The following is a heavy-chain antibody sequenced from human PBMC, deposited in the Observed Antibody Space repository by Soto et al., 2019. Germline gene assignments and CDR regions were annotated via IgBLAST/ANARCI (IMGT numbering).Heavy chain of an antibody. Sequence: SETLSLTCTVSIGSISSYYWSWIRQPAGKGLEWIGRIYTGGSPNYNPSLKSRVTMSIDTSKSQFSLRLSSVTAADTAVYYCARAPVRDWFDPWGQGTLVTRLL. CDR3: ARAPVRDWFDP. CDR2: IYTGGSP. V-gene: IGHV4-4*07. CDR1: IGSISSYY. J-gene: IGHJ5*02. D-gene: IGHD3-16*02.